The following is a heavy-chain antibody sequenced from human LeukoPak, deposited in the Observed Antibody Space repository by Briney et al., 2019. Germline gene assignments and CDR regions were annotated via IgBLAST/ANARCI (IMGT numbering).Heavy chain of an antibody. Sequence: GGSLRLSFAASGFIFNTYTIHWVRQAPGKGLEWVAVISYNGINTYYADSVKGRFTISRDNSKNTLYLQLNSLRAEDTAVYYCTRGPHIDNYYDAGFDYWGQGTLVTVSS. V-gene: IGHV3-30-3*01. CDR1: GFIFNTYT. D-gene: IGHD3-16*01. J-gene: IGHJ4*02. CDR2: ISYNGINT. CDR3: TRGPHIDNYYDAGFDY.